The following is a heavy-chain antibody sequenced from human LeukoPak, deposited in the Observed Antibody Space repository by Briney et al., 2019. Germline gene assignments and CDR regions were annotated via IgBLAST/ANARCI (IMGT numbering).Heavy chain of an antibody. CDR1: GFIFNSYW. CDR3: ARSGLEMATMGFHFDY. Sequence: PGGSLRLSCAASGFIFNSYWMSWVRQAPGKGLEWVANIKQDGSEKYYVDPVKGRFTISRDNAKNSLYLQMNSLRAEDTAVYYCARSGLEMATMGFHFDYWGQGTLVTVSS. V-gene: IGHV3-7*01. CDR2: IKQDGSEK. J-gene: IGHJ4*02. D-gene: IGHD5-24*01.